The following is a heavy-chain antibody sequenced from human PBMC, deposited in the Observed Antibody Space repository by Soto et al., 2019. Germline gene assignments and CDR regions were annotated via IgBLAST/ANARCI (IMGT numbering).Heavy chain of an antibody. CDR3: ARITMVRGVIMDWFDP. CDR1: GFSLSTSGMC. J-gene: IGHJ5*02. D-gene: IGHD3-10*01. Sequence: SGPTLVNPTQPLTLTCTFSGFSLSTSGMCVSWIRQPPGKALEWLALIDWDDDKYYSTSLKTRLTISKDTSKNQVVLTMTNMDPVDTATYYCARITMVRGVIMDWFDPWGQGTLVTVSS. V-gene: IGHV2-70*01. CDR2: IDWDDDK.